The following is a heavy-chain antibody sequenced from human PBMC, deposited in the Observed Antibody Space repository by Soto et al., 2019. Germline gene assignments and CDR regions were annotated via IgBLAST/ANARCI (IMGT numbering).Heavy chain of an antibody. CDR2: INHSGST. Sequence: PSETLSVTCAVYGGSLSGYYWSWIRQPPGKGLEWIGEINHSGSTNYNPSLKSRVTISVDTSKNQLSLKLSSVTAADTAVYYCARTNMVRGVIKVWGQGTLVTVSS. D-gene: IGHD3-10*01. CDR1: GGSLSGYY. CDR3: ARTNMVRGVIKV. J-gene: IGHJ4*02. V-gene: IGHV4-34*01.